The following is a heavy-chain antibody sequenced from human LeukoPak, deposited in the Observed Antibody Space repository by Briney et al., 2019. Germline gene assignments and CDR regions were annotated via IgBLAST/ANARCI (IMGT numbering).Heavy chain of an antibody. CDR3: ARSRDTAMVLSY. CDR1: GGTFSSYA. Sequence: SVKVSCKASGGTFSSYAISWVRQAPGQGLEWMGRIIPIFGIANYAQKFQGRATITADKSTSTAYMELSSLRSEDTAVYYCARSRDTAMVLSYWGQGTLVTVSS. D-gene: IGHD5-18*01. V-gene: IGHV1-69*04. CDR2: IIPIFGIA. J-gene: IGHJ4*02.